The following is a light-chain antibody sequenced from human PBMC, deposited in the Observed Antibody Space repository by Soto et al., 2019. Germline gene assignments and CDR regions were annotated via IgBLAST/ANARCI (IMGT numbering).Light chain of an antibody. CDR3: GTWDSSLSAGV. J-gene: IGLJ3*02. CDR1: SSNIENNY. CDR2: DNN. Sequence: QSVFTQPPSVSAAPGQKVTISCSGSSSNIENNYVSWYQQLPGTAPKVLIYDNNKRPSRIPDRFSGSKSGTSATLGITGLQTGDEADYYCGTWDSSLSAGVFGGGTKLTVL. V-gene: IGLV1-51*01.